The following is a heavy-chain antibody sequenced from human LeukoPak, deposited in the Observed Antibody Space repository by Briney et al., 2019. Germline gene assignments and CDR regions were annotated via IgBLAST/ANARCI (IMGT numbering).Heavy chain of an antibody. V-gene: IGHV4-39*07. D-gene: IGHD3-10*01. J-gene: IGHJ4*02. CDR3: ARSMVRGIFDY. CDR2: IYYSGST. Sequence: SETLSLTCSVSGGSIGRGSYYWGWIRQSPGKGLEWIGSIYYSGSTNYNPSLKSRVTISVDTSKNQFSLKLSSVTAADTAVYYCARSMVRGIFDYWGQGTLVTVSS. CDR1: GGSIGRGSYY.